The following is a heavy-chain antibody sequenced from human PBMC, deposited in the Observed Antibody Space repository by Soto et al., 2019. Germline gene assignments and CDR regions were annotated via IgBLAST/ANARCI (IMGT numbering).Heavy chain of an antibody. CDR1: GYTFTSYG. Sequence: QVQLVQSGAEVKKPGASVKVSCKASGYTFTSYGISWVRQAPGQGLEWMGWISAYNGNTNYAQKLQGRATMSTDTSTRKADMELRSVRYDDTAVYYCSQEESSGWYGHCYGYYGMDVW. J-gene: IGHJ6*01. D-gene: IGHD6-19*01. CDR3: SQEESSGWYGHCYGYYGMDV. V-gene: IGHV1-18*01. CDR2: ISAYNGNT.